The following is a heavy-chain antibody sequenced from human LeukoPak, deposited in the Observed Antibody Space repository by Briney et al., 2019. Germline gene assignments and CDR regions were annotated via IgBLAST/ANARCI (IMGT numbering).Heavy chain of an antibody. J-gene: IGHJ4*03. D-gene: IGHD6-19*01. CDR1: GFTFDDYA. CDR2: ISWNSGSI. V-gene: IGHV3-9*01. Sequence: GGSLRLSCAASGFTFDDYAMHWVRQAPGKGLEWVSGISWNSGSIGYADSVKGRFTISRDNAKNSLYLQMNSLRAEDTALYYCAKDSVAVAGIIDYWGQGTTVTVSS. CDR3: AKDSVAVAGIIDY.